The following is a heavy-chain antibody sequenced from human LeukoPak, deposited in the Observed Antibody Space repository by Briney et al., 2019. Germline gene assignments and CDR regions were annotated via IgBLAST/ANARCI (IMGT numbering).Heavy chain of an antibody. V-gene: IGHV3-23*01. CDR3: VKDRPTWPIDY. D-gene: IGHD5-12*01. CDR1: GFTFSSYS. J-gene: IGHJ4*02. Sequence: GGSLRLSCAASGFTFSSYSMSWVRQAPGKGLEWVSAISSSGGNTYYADSVKGRFTISRDNSKNTLCLQMNSLRVEDTAIYYCVKDRPTWPIDYWGLGTQVTVSS. CDR2: ISSSGGNT.